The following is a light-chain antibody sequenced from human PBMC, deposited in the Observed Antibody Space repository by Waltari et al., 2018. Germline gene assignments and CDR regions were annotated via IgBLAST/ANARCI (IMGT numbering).Light chain of an antibody. J-gene: IGKJ1*01. CDR2: KAT. CDR1: QSITSW. V-gene: IGKV1-5*03. Sequence: DIQMTQSPSTLSASVGDRVTITCRASQSITSWLAWYQRKPGKAPKVLIYKATSLESGFPSRFSGSGSGTEFTLTISSLQPDDFATYYCQQYNSYPWTFGQGTKVEIK. CDR3: QQYNSYPWT.